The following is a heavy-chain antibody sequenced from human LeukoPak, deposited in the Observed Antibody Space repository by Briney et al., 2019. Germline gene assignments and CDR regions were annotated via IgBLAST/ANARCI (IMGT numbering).Heavy chain of an antibody. CDR2: ISYDGSNK. Sequence: PGRSLRLSCAASGFTFSSYGMHWVRQAPGKGLEWVAVISYDGSNKYYADSVKGRFTISRDNSKNTLYLQMNSLRAEDTAVYYCAKDRLPVEMATNYYYGMDVWGQGTTVTVSS. CDR1: GFTFSSYG. J-gene: IGHJ6*02. CDR3: AKDRLPVEMATNYYYGMDV. V-gene: IGHV3-30*18. D-gene: IGHD5-24*01.